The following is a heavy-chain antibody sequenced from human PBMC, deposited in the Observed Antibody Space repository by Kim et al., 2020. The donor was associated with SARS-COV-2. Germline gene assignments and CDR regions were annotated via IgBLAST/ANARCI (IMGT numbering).Heavy chain of an antibody. CDR2: ISGSGGST. D-gene: IGHD5-12*01. CDR3: AKEVWLEKWLRFGRCGYFDY. Sequence: GGSLRLSCAASGFTFSSYAMSWVRQAPGKGLEWVSAISGSGGSTYYADSVKGRFTISRDNSKNTLYLQMNSLRAEDTAVYYCAKEVWLEKWLRFGRCGYFDYWGQGTLVTVSS. J-gene: IGHJ4*02. CDR1: GFTFSSYA. V-gene: IGHV3-23*01.